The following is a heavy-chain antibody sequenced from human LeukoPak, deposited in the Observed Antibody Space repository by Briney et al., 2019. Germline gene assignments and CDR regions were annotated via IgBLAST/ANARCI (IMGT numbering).Heavy chain of an antibody. D-gene: IGHD6-19*01. CDR1: GFTFSSYG. CDR3: AKGRGQWLYAINY. J-gene: IGHJ4*02. V-gene: IGHV3-30*02. Sequence: QAGGSLRLSCAASGFTFSSYGMHWVRQAPDKGLASGAFIRYDGNSKDYADSVKGRFTISRDNSKNTLYLQMNSLRAEDTAVYYCAKGRGQWLYAINYWGKGTLVTVSS. CDR2: IRYDGNSK.